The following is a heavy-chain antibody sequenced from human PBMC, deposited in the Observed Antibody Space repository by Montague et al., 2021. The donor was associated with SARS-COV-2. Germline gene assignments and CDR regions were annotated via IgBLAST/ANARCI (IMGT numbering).Heavy chain of an antibody. V-gene: IGHV3-74*01. CDR3: AGAVGAYFYYGMDV. CDR2: INHNGSIA. Sequence: SLRLSCAASGITFNTYWMHWVRLAVGKGLVWVSCINHNGSIATYADSVKGRFAISRDNAKNTLFLQMNSLTVEDTAVYYCAGAVGAYFYYGMDVWGQGTTVTVS. CDR1: GITFNTYW. D-gene: IGHD3-9*01. J-gene: IGHJ6*02.